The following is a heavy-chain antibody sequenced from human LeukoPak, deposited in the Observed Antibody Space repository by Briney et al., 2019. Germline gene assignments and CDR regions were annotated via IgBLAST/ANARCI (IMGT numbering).Heavy chain of an antibody. V-gene: IGHV1-2*02. CDR2: INPNSGGT. CDR3: ARDQVGPIKAEFDY. CDR1: GYTFTGYY. J-gene: IGHJ4*02. Sequence: GASVKVSCKASGYTFTGYYMRWVRQAPGQGLEWMGWINPNSGGTNYAQKFQGRVTMTTDTSISTAYMELSSLRSDDTAAYYCARDQVGPIKAEFDYWGQGTLVTASS. D-gene: IGHD1-26*01.